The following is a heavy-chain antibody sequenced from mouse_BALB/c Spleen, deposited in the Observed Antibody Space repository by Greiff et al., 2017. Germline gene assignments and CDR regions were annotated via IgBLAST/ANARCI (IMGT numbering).Heavy chain of an antibody. J-gene: IGHJ1*01. CDR3: ARKEGNYWYFEV. V-gene: IGHV1S132*01. Sequence: VQLQQSGAELVKPGASVKLSCKTSGYTFTSYWIQWVKQRPGQGLGWIGEIFPGTGTTYYNEKFKGKATLTIDTSSSTAYMQLSSLTSEDSAVYFCARKEGNYWYFEVGGAGTTVTVSS. CDR2: IFPGTGTT. CDR1: GYTFTSYW. D-gene: IGHD2-1*01.